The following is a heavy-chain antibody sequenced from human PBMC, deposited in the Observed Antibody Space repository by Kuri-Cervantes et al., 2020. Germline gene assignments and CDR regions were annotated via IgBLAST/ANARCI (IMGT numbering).Heavy chain of an antibody. Sequence: ESLKISCTVSGGSISSYYWSWIRQPAGKGLEWIGHIYTSGSTNFNPSLKSRVTISIDNFKNQFSLKLSSVTAADTAVYYCARHYYDSSGYYPLYWYFNLWGRGTLVTVSS. CDR3: ARHYYDSSGYYPLYWYFNL. D-gene: IGHD3-22*01. V-gene: IGHV4-4*07. CDR1: GGSISSYY. J-gene: IGHJ2*01. CDR2: IYTSGST.